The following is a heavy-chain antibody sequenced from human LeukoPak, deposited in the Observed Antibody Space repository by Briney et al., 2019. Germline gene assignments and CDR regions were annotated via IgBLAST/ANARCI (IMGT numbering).Heavy chain of an antibody. D-gene: IGHD3-22*01. Sequence: SETLSLTCAVYGGSFSGYYWSWIRQPAGKGLEWIGRIYTSGSTNYIPSLKSRVTISVDKSKNQFSLRLSSVTAADTAVYFCARDKYYFNISGPQTQGRDNWFDPWGQGTLVTVSS. J-gene: IGHJ5*02. CDR3: ARDKYYFNISGPQTQGRDNWFDP. CDR1: GGSFSGYY. V-gene: IGHV4-4*07. CDR2: IYTSGST.